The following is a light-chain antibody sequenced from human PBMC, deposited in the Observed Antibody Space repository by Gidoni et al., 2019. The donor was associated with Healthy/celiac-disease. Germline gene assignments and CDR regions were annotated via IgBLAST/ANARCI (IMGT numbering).Light chain of an antibody. CDR1: ALPKKY. Sequence: SYELTQPPSVSVSLGQMARITCSGEALPKKYAYWYQQKPGQFPVLVIYKDSERPSGIPERFSGSSSRTIVTLTISGVQAEDEADYYCLSADSSGTYYVFGTGTKVTVL. J-gene: IGLJ1*01. CDR2: KDS. CDR3: LSADSSGTYYV. V-gene: IGLV3-16*01.